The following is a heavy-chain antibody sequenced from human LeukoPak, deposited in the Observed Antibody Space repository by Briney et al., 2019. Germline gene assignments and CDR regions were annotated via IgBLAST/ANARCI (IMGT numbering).Heavy chain of an antibody. CDR1: GFTFSSSA. D-gene: IGHD2-15*01. CDR2: ISNNGGYT. V-gene: IGHV3-23*01. Sequence: AGGSLRLSCAASGFTFSSSAMSWVRQAPGKGLEWVSAISNNGGYTYYADSVQGRFTISRDNSKSTLCLQMNSLRAEDTAVYYCAKQLGYCSDGSCYFPYWGQGTLATVSS. J-gene: IGHJ4*02. CDR3: AKQLGYCSDGSCYFPY.